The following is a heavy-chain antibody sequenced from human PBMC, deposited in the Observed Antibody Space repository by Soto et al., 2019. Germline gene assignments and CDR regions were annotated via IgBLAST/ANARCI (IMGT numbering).Heavy chain of an antibody. CDR3: GRDWETVTTYGFDY. J-gene: IGHJ4*02. CDR2: ISSSSSTI. CDR1: GFTFSSYS. V-gene: IGHV3-48*02. D-gene: IGHD4-17*01. Sequence: EVQLVESGGGLVQPGGSLRLSCAASGFTFSSYSMNWVRQAPGKGLEWVSYISSSSSTIYYADSVKGRFTISRDNAKNSLYLQMNSLRDEDTAVYYCGRDWETVTTYGFDYWGQGTLVTVSS.